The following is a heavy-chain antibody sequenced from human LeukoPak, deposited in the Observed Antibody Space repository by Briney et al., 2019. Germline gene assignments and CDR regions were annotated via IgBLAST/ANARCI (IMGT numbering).Heavy chain of an antibody. CDR3: ARGPVGYYYGMDV. J-gene: IGHJ6*02. V-gene: IGHV4-39*01. CDR2: IYDSGST. CDR1: GGSIRSSYYY. Sequence: SETLSLTCTVSGGSIRSSYYYWGWIRQPPGKGLEWIGSIYDSGSTYYNPSLKSRVTISVDTSKNQFPLKLNSVTAADTAVYYCARGPVGYYYGMDVWGQGTTVTVSS.